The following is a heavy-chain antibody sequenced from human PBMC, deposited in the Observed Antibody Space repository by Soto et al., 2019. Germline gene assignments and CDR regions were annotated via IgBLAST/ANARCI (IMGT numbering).Heavy chain of an antibody. CDR3: ARGDRGGSGSPASYYYSGLDV. CDR2: VSAGGDMT. D-gene: IGHD3-10*01. CDR1: GFTFSSYA. J-gene: IGHJ6*02. V-gene: IGHV3-23*01. Sequence: DVPLLESGGYLVQPGGSLRLSCAATGFTFSSYAMSWVRQAPGKGLEWVSSVSAGGDMTYYSDSVKGRFTISRDNSNNALFLQMNSLRIEDTALYYCARGDRGGSGSPASYYYSGLDVWGQGTTVTVS.